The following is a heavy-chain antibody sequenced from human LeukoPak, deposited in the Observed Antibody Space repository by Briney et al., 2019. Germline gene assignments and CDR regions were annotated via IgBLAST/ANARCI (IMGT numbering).Heavy chain of an antibody. D-gene: IGHD3-16*01. CDR3: ARFGGGEAKDDRLDY. CDR1: GYSFTSYD. Sequence: GASVKVSCKASGYSFTSYDINWVRQATGQGLEWMAWMNPQNAYTGYAQKFQGRVTITRDTSTNTAYMELNRLRSEDTGVYCCARFGGGEAKDDRLDYWGQGTLVTVSS. CDR2: MNPQNAYT. J-gene: IGHJ4*02. V-gene: IGHV1-8*03.